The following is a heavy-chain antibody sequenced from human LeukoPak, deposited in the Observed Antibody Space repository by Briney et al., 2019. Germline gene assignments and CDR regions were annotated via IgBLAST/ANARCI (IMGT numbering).Heavy chain of an antibody. CDR1: GFTFSDYY. Sequence: GGSLRLSCAASGFTFSDYYMSWIRQAPGKGLEWVSYISSSGSTIYYADSVKGRFTISRDNAKNSLYLQMNSLRAEDTAVYYCARFLRRIAALNYYYYMDAWGKGTTVTVSS. J-gene: IGHJ6*03. D-gene: IGHD6-13*01. CDR3: ARFLRRIAALNYYYYMDA. V-gene: IGHV3-11*04. CDR2: ISSSGSTI.